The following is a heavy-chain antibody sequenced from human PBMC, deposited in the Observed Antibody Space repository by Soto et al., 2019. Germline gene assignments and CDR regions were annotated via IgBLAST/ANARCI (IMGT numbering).Heavy chain of an antibody. CDR2: ISYDGSNK. Sequence: QVQLVESGGGVVQPGRSLRLSCAASGFTFSSYAMHWVRQAPGKGLEWVAVISYDGSNKYYTDSVKGRFTISRDNSKNKLYLQMNRLRAEDTAVYYCARPLWRDDYNWGYFDLWGRGTLVTVSS. CDR3: ARPLWRDDYNWGYFDL. CDR1: GFTFSSYA. D-gene: IGHD4-4*01. J-gene: IGHJ2*01. V-gene: IGHV3-30-3*01.